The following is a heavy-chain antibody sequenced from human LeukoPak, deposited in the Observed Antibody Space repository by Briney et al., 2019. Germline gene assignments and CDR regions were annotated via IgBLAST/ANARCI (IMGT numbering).Heavy chain of an antibody. CDR1: GGSISSSSYY. Sequence: SETLSLTCTVSGGSISSSSYYWGWIRQPPGKGLEWIGSIYYSGSTYYNPSLKSRVTISVDASKNQFSLKLSSVTAADTAVYYCARQGQSSSWILTGHYFDYCGQGTPVTVSS. V-gene: IGHV4-39*01. CDR3: ARQGQSSSWILTGHYFDY. J-gene: IGHJ4*02. D-gene: IGHD6-13*01. CDR2: IYYSGST.